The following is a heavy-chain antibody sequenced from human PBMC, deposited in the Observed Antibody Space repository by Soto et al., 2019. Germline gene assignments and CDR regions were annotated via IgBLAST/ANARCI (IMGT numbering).Heavy chain of an antibody. CDR2: IYYSGST. D-gene: IGHD3-9*01. CDR1: GGSISSYY. V-gene: IGHV4-59*08. Sequence: SETLSLTCTVSGGSISSYYWSWIRQPPGKGLEWIGYIYYSGSTNYNPSLKSRITISVDTSKNQFSLRLRSVTAADTAVYYCVRRFDFDKRGFYGFDYWGHGTLVTVSS. J-gene: IGHJ4*01. CDR3: VRRFDFDKRGFYGFDY.